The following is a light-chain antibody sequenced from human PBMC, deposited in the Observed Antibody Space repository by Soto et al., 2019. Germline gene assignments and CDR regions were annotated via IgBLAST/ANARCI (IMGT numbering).Light chain of an antibody. CDR3: QQRSNWPPWT. CDR1: QSVSSY. J-gene: IGKJ1*01. Sequence: EIVMPQSPATLSVSPGERATLSCRASQSVSSYLAWYQQKPGQAPRLLIYDASNRATGIPARFSGSGSGTDFTLTISSLEPEDFAVYYCQQRSNWPPWTFGKGTKVDIK. CDR2: DAS. V-gene: IGKV3-11*01.